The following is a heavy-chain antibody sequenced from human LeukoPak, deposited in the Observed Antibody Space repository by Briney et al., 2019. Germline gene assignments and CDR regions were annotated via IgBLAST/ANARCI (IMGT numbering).Heavy chain of an antibody. CDR1: GYTFTGYY. V-gene: IGHV1-2*02. J-gene: IGHJ4*02. CDR2: INPNSGGT. D-gene: IGHD3-10*01. CDR3: ARGPHREVGITMVRGVTFDY. Sequence: ASVRVSCKASGYTFTGYYMHWVRQAPGQGLEWMGWINPNSGGTNYAQKFQGRVTMTRDTSISTAYMELSRLRSDDTAVYYCARGPHREVGITMVRGVTFDYWGQGTLVTVSS.